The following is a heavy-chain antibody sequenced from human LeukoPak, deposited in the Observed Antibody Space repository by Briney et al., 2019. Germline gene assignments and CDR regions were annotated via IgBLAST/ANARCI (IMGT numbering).Heavy chain of an antibody. CDR1: GFTVSSNY. CDR3: AREDPWVYYDSSGYFDY. J-gene: IGHJ4*02. D-gene: IGHD3-22*01. V-gene: IGHV3-53*01. CDR2: IYSGGRT. Sequence: GGSLRLSCAASGFTVSSNYMSWVRQAPGKGLEWVSVIYSGGRTKYADSVKGRFTISRDNSKNTLYLQMNSLRAEDTAVYYCAREDPWVYYDSSGYFDYWGQGTLVTVSS.